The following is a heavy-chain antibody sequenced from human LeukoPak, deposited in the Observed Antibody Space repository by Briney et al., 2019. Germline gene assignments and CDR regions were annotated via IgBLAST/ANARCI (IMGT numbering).Heavy chain of an antibody. V-gene: IGHV3-23*01. J-gene: IGHJ3*02. Sequence: GGSLRLSCAASGFTFSNYAMSWVRQAPGKGLEWVSAISGSGGSTYYADSGKGRFTISRDNSKNTLFLQMNSLRAEDTAIYYCAKGRGYGNHDAFDIWGQGTMVTVSS. D-gene: IGHD5-18*01. CDR1: GFTFSNYA. CDR2: ISGSGGST. CDR3: AKGRGYGNHDAFDI.